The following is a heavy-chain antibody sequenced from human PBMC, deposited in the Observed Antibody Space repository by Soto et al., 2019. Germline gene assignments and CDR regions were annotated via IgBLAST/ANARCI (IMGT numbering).Heavy chain of an antibody. CDR3: ARDIFGHVDAFDL. Sequence: ASVEVACKASGYIFSIFYINWVRQAPGQGLEWMGWTSGYSGNSKYAQKFQGRVTMTTDTSTNTGYMEMRSLTSDDTAVYYCARDIFGHVDAFDLWGQGTMVTVSS. CDR1: GYIFSIFY. CDR2: TSGYSGNS. V-gene: IGHV1-18*01. D-gene: IGHD3-3*02. J-gene: IGHJ3*01.